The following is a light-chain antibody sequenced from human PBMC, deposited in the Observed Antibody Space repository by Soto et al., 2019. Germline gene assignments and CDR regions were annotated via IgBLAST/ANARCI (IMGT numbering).Light chain of an antibody. V-gene: IGKV3-15*01. CDR3: KQYNNWPPDRT. CDR1: QSGGCN. J-gene: IGKJ1*01. CDR2: GPH. Sequence: EIVMTQSPATLSVSTGERATLACRASQSGGCNLSLYQQIPGQAPRRIIYGPHNRATAIPATFSGSGSGTEVTLTISSPQSEDFTIYIFKQYNNWPPDRTFGQGTKVEIK.